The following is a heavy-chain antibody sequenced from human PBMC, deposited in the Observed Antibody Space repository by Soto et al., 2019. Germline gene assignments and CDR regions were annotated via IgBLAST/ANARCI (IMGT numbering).Heavy chain of an antibody. CDR3: ARYNSYAIDY. D-gene: IGHD2-8*01. Sequence: PSETLSLTCTVSGGSISRYFWSWIRQSPGKGLEWIANIHYSGTTNYNPSLASRVTLSVDTSKNQFSLKMTSVTAADRAMYFCARYNSYAIDYWGRGTLVTVSS. CDR2: IHYSGTT. J-gene: IGHJ4*02. V-gene: IGHV4-59*01. CDR1: GGSISRYF.